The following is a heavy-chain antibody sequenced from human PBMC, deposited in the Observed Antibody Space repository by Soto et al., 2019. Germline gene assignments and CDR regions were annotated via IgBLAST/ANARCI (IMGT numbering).Heavy chain of an antibody. J-gene: IGHJ4*02. CDR2: LYYRGST. CDR1: GGSISSSRSYY. V-gene: IGHV4-39*01. CDR3: ARHGTLASAGDY. Sequence: QLQLQESGPGQVKPSETLSLTCIVSGGSISSSRSYYWGWIRQPPGKGLEWVGSLYYRGSTYYNPSLKSRVTISVDTAKNHFSLKLTSVTAADTAVYYCARHGTLASAGDYWGQGTLVTVSS. D-gene: IGHD1-26*01.